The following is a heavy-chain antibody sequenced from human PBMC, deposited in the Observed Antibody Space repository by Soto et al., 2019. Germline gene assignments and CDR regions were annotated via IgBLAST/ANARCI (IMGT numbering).Heavy chain of an antibody. D-gene: IGHD3-10*01. J-gene: IGHJ2*01. CDR2: IWYDGSNK. V-gene: IGHV3-33*01. Sequence: QVQLVESGGGVVQPGRSLRLSWAASGFTCSSDGMHWVRQAPGKGLEWVAVIWYDGSNKDYADSVKGRFTISRDNSKNTQYLQMNSLIAEDTAVYYCTREFGDRCYLVLWGRVHLVTVSS. CDR1: GFTCSSDG. CDR3: TREFGDRCYLVL.